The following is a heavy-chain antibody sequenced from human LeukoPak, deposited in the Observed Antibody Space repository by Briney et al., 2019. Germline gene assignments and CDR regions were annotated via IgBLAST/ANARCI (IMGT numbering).Heavy chain of an antibody. Sequence: ASVKVSCKASGYTFTRYGISWVRQAPGQGLEWMGWISAYNGNTNYAQKLQGRVTMTTDTSTSTAYMELRSLRSDDTAVYYCARWMGYCSSTSCPGWFDPWGQGTLVTVSS. CDR3: ARWMGYCSSTSCPGWFDP. CDR1: GYTFTRYG. D-gene: IGHD2-2*01. V-gene: IGHV1-18*04. CDR2: ISAYNGNT. J-gene: IGHJ5*02.